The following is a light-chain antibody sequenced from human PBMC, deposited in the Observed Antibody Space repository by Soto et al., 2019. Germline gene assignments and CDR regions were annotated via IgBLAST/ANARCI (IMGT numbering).Light chain of an antibody. Sequence: EIEMTQSPATLSVSPGEEATLSCRASQSVSSNLAWYQQKPGQAHRLLIYDASTRATGIPARFSGSGSGTEFTLTISRLLSEDFAVYYCQHYYNWRPRFGQGTKVEIK. V-gene: IGKV3-15*01. CDR2: DAS. J-gene: IGKJ1*01. CDR1: QSVSSN. CDR3: QHYYNWRPR.